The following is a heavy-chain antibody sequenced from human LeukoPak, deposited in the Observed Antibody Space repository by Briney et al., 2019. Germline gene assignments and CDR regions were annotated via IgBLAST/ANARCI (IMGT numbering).Heavy chain of an antibody. Sequence: SETLSLTCAVYGGSFSGYYWSWIRQPPGKGLEWIGEINHSGSTNYNPSLKSRVTISVDKSKNQFSLKLSSVTAADTAVYYCATEYGSGSYAAGYWGQGTLVTVSS. CDR1: GGSFSGYY. CDR3: ATEYGSGSYAAGY. D-gene: IGHD3-10*01. CDR2: INHSGST. J-gene: IGHJ4*02. V-gene: IGHV4-34*01.